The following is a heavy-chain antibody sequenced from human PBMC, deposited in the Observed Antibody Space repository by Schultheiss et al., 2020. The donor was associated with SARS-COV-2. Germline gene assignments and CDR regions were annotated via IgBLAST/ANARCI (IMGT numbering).Heavy chain of an antibody. V-gene: IGHV1-2*02. CDR3: ARWLYDFWSGKGWFDP. Sequence: ASVKVSCKASGYTFTGYYMHWVRQAPGQGLEWMGWINPNSGGTNYAQKFQGRVTMTRDTSTSTVYMELSSLRAEDTAVYYCARWLYDFWSGKGWFDPWGQGTLVTVSS. CDR1: GYTFTGYY. D-gene: IGHD3-3*01. J-gene: IGHJ5*02. CDR2: INPNSGGT.